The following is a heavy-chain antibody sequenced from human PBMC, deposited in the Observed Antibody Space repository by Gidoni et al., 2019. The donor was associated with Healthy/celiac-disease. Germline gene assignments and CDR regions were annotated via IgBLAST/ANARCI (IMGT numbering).Heavy chain of an antibody. CDR1: GFTFSSSS. J-gene: IGHJ4*02. CDR2: ISSSSSYI. CDR3: ARVGATTRDY. V-gene: IGHV3-21*01. Sequence: EVQMVESGGGVVKPGGSLRLSCAASGFTFSSSSMNWGRQAPGKGLGCVSSISSSSSYIYYADSMKGRFSISRDNAKNTLYLHMNSLGAEDTAVYYCARVGATTRDYWGQGTLVTVSS. D-gene: IGHD1-26*01.